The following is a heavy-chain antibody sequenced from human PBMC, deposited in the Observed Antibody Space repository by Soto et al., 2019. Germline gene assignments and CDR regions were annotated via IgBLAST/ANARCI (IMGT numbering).Heavy chain of an antibody. J-gene: IGHJ4*02. D-gene: IGHD3-22*01. Sequence: PGGSLRLSCAASGFTFSDNYMSWIRQAPGKGLEWVSYISSSGSTIYYADSVKGRFTISRDNAKNSLYLQMNSLRAEDTAVYYCAIRASYYDSSGYFDYWGQGTLVTVSS. CDR1: GFTFSDNY. CDR3: AIRASYYDSSGYFDY. CDR2: ISSSGSTI. V-gene: IGHV3-11*04.